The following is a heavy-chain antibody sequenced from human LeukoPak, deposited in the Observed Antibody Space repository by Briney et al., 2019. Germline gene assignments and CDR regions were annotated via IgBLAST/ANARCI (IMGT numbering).Heavy chain of an antibody. CDR3: ARDQPRQGFWSGYYYMDV. CDR1: GFTFSSYW. J-gene: IGHJ6*03. D-gene: IGHD3-3*01. Sequence: RTGGSLRLSCAASGFTFSSYWMSWVRQAPGKGLEWVANIKQVGSEKYYVDSVKGRFTISRDNAKNSLYLQMNSLRAEDTAVYYCARDQPRQGFWSGYYYMDVWGKGTTVTVSS. CDR2: IKQVGSEK. V-gene: IGHV3-7*01.